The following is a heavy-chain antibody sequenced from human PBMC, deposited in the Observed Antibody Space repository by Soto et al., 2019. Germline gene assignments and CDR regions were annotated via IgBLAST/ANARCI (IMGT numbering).Heavy chain of an antibody. D-gene: IGHD2-21*02. V-gene: IGHV3-23*01. CDR3: AKGFIRDCGGDCTVDT. CDR1: GFTSSSYT. CDR2: ISATGGST. Sequence: PXVSLRLSCAASGFTSSSYTMSWVRQAPGKGLEWVSGISATGGSTYYADSVKGRFTFSRDNSKNTLYLQMNSLRAEDTAVYYCAKGFIRDCGGDCTVDTWGQGTLVTVSS. J-gene: IGHJ5*02.